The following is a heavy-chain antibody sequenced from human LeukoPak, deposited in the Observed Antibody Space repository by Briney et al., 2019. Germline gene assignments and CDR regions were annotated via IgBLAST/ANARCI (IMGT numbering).Heavy chain of an antibody. CDR2: VTPSGGTT. D-gene: IGHD3-22*01. J-gene: IGHJ4*02. CDR3: AKSPRGDNSGYYFDY. CDR1: GFTFSSYA. Sequence: GGSLRLSCAASGFTFSSYAMSWVRQAPGLGLEWVSAVTPSGGTTYFADSVKGRFTLSRDNSKNTLYLQMNSLRAEDTALYYCAKSPRGDNSGYYFDYWGQGSLVTVSS. V-gene: IGHV3-23*01.